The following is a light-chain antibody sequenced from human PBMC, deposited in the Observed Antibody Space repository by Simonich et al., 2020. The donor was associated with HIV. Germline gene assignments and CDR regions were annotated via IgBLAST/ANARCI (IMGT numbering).Light chain of an antibody. V-gene: IGLV2-23*01. Sequence: QSALTQPASVSGSPGQSITISCTGTSSDVGSYNLVSWYQQHPGKVPKLMLYEGSKRPSGVSNRFSGSKSGNTASLTSSGLQADDEADYYCCSYATSTTLVFGGGTKLTVV. J-gene: IGLJ2*01. CDR3: CSYATSTTLV. CDR2: EGS. CDR1: SSDVGSYNL.